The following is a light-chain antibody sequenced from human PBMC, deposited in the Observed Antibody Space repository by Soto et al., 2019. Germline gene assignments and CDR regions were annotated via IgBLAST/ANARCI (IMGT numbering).Light chain of an antibody. CDR1: QTVSSY. CDR2: DAS. V-gene: IGKV3-11*01. J-gene: IGKJ5*01. CDR3: QQRSDSPIT. Sequence: EIVLTQSPATLSLSPGERATLFCRASQTVSSYLVWYQQKPGQAPRLLIYDASNRATGVPARFSGSGSGTDFTLTISSLEPEDFAVYYCQQRSDSPITFGQGTRLEIK.